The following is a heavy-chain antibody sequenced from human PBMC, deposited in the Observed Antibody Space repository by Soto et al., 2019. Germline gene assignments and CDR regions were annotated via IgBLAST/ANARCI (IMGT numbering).Heavy chain of an antibody. V-gene: IGHV4-59*08. Sequence: TQCHSWSVSCGTIGSRGGSWIRQPPGKGLEWIGYIYYSGSTNCNPSLKSRVTISVDTSKNQFSLKLSSVTAADTAVYYCARRYGSAMDYWGQGTLVIVSS. J-gene: IGHJ4*02. CDR2: IYYSGST. CDR3: ARRYGSAMDY. D-gene: IGHD1-26*01. CDR1: CGTIGSRG.